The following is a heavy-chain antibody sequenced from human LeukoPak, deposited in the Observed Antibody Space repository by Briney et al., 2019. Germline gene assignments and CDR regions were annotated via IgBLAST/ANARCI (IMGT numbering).Heavy chain of an antibody. CDR2: IYTSGST. CDR3: ARGSPDYYYYMDV. J-gene: IGHJ6*03. Sequence: SETLSLTCSVSGGSISSGSYYWSWIRQPAGKGLEWIGRIYTSGSTNYNPSLKSRVTISVDTSKNQFSLKLSSVTAADTAVYYCARGSPDYYYYMDVWGKGTTVTISS. V-gene: IGHV4-61*02. CDR1: GGSISSGSYY.